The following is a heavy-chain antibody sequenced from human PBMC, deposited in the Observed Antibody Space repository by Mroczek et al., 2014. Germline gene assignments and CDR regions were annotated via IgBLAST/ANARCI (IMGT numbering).Heavy chain of an antibody. V-gene: IGHV3-23*04. CDR2: ISGSGGST. CDR1: GFTFSSYA. D-gene: IGHD6-13*01. J-gene: IGHJ4*02. CDR3: AKVLLRGAAAGTSGSDY. Sequence: QLVEDWGRLGTAWGGPSRLSCAASGFTFSSYAMSWVRQAPGKGLEWVSAISGSGGSTYYADSVKGRFTISRDNSKNTLYLQMNSLRAEDTAVYYCAKVLLRGAAAGTSGSDYWGQGTLVTVSS.